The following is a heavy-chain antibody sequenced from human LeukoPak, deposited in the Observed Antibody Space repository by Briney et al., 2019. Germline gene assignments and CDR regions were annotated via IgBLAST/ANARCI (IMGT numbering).Heavy chain of an antibody. Sequence: PGGSLRLSCVASRFTFSRFSSYSMNWVRQAPGKGLEWVSYISSSSTSIYYADSVKGRFTISRDNAQNSLYLQMNSLRAEDTAVYYCARDRGSGTYSYKFDCWGQGTLVTVSS. CDR1: RFTFSRFSSYS. D-gene: IGHD1-26*01. CDR2: ISSSSTSI. V-gene: IGHV3-48*01. CDR3: ARDRGSGTYSYKFDC. J-gene: IGHJ4*02.